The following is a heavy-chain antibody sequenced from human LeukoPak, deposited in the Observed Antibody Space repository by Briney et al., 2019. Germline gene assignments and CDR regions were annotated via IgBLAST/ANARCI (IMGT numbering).Heavy chain of an antibody. CDR2: INTNTGNP. D-gene: IGHD3-22*01. Sequence: ASVKVSCKASGYTFTSYAMNWVRQAPGQGLEWMGWINTNTGNPTYAQGFTGRFVFSLDTSVSTAYLQISGLKAEDTAVYYCARDSSGYGPYVLDVWGQGATVTVSS. V-gene: IGHV7-4-1*02. J-gene: IGHJ6*02. CDR1: GYTFTSYA. CDR3: ARDSSGYGPYVLDV.